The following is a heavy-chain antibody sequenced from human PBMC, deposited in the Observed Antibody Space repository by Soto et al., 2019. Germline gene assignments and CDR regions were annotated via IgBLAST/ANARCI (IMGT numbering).Heavy chain of an antibody. Sequence: SETLSLTCTVSGGSISSYYWIWIRQPPGKGLEWIGYIYYSGSTNYNPSLKSRVTISVDTSKNQFSLKLSSVTAADTAVYYCARLLGYCSSTSCWIDAFDIWGQGTMVTVSS. CDR3: ARLLGYCSSTSCWIDAFDI. CDR2: IYYSGST. CDR1: GGSISSYY. V-gene: IGHV4-59*08. J-gene: IGHJ3*02. D-gene: IGHD2-2*01.